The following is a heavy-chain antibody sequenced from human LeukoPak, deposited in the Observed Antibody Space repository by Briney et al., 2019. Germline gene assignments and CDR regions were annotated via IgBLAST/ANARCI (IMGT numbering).Heavy chain of an antibody. CDR3: AKVRDSSGYYSRYFDY. CDR1: GFTFSSYA. V-gene: IGHV3-23*01. CDR2: ISGSGGST. J-gene: IGHJ4*02. D-gene: IGHD3-22*01. Sequence: GGSLRLSCAASGFTFSSYAMSWVRQAPGKGLEWVSAISGSGGSTYYADSVKGRFTISRDNSKNTLYLQMNSLRAEDTAVYYCAKVRDSSGYYSRYFDYWGQGTLVTVSS.